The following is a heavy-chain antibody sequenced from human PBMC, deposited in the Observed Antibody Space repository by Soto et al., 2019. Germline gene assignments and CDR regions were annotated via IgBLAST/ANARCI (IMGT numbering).Heavy chain of an antibody. CDR1: GGTFSSYA. V-gene: IGHV1-69*13. Sequence: GASVKVSCKASGGTFSSYAISWVRQAPGQGLEWMGGIIPIFGTANYAQKFQGRVTITADESTSTAYMELSSLRSEDTAVYYCARDKIPRDYYDSSGYYYWFDPWGQGTLVTVSS. D-gene: IGHD3-22*01. CDR3: ARDKIPRDYYDSSGYYYWFDP. CDR2: IIPIFGTA. J-gene: IGHJ5*02.